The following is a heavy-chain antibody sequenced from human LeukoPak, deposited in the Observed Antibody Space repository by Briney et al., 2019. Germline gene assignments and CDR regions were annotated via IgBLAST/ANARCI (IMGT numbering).Heavy chain of an antibody. CDR3: ARQGYCTNGVCSISDY. D-gene: IGHD2-8*01. CDR2: IYTSGST. CDR1: GGSISSYY. V-gene: IGHV4-4*07. Sequence: PSETLSLTCTVSGGSISSYYWSWIRQPAGKGLEWIGRIYTSGSTNYNPSLKSRVTMSVDTSKNQFSLKLSSVTAADTAVYYCARQGYCTNGVCSISDYWGQGTLVTVSS. J-gene: IGHJ4*02.